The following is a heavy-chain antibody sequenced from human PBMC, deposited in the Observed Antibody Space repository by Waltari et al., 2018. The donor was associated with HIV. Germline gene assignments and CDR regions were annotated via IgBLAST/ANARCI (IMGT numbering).Heavy chain of an antibody. V-gene: IGHV3-48*04. CDR1: GFTFSSFS. Sequence: EVQLVESGGGVVQPGGYLRLSLAASGFTFSSFSMNWVRQAPGKGLEWVSYISSSSSTIYYADSVKGRFTISRDNAKNSLYLQMNSLRAEDTAVYYCARDDYGMDVWGQGTTVTVSS. CDR2: ISSSSSTI. J-gene: IGHJ6*02. CDR3: ARDDYGMDV.